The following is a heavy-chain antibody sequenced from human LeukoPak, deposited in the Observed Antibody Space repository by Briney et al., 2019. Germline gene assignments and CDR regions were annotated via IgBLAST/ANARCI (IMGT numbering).Heavy chain of an antibody. V-gene: IGHV4-4*07. CDR3: ARDRAESGSTFDY. CDR1: GDSISSHY. J-gene: IGHJ4*02. D-gene: IGHD3-22*01. Sequence: SETLSLTCTVSGDSISSHYWSWVRQPAGKGLEWIGRMYTSGSTNYNPALKSRVTMSVDTSKNHFSLKLSSVTAADTAVYYCARDRAESGSTFDYWGQGILVTVSS. CDR2: MYTSGST.